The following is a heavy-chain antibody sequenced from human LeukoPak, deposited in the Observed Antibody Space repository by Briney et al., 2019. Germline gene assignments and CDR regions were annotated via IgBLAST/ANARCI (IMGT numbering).Heavy chain of an antibody. V-gene: IGHV3-21*01. CDR1: GFTFSSYS. Sequence: PGGSLTLSCAASGFTFSSYSMNWVRQPPGRGLEWVASIRCSSSYIYYADSVKGRFTISRDNAKTSLYLQMNSLRAEDTAVYYCARVREPHCSGGRCSSFDYWGQGTLATVSS. D-gene: IGHD2-15*01. CDR2: IRCSSSYI. J-gene: IGHJ4*02. CDR3: ARVREPHCSGGRCSSFDY.